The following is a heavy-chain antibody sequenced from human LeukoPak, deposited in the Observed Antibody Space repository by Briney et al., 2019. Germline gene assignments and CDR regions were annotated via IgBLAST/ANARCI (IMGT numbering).Heavy chain of an antibody. CDR1: GYTFTSYG. V-gene: IGHV1-46*01. Sequence: ASVKVSCKASGYTFTSYGISWVRQAPGQGLEWMGIINPSGGSTSYAQKFQGRVTMTRDMSTSTVYMELSSLRSEDTAVYYCAAQSSGWYGGWFDPWGQGTLVTVSS. CDR2: INPSGGST. J-gene: IGHJ5*02. CDR3: AAQSSGWYGGWFDP. D-gene: IGHD6-19*01.